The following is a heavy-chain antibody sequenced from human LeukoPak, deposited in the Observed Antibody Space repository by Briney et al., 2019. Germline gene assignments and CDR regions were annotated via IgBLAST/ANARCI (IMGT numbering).Heavy chain of an antibody. CDR3: ARTAIAAAAFYNWFDS. CDR1: GFTFSSYA. D-gene: IGHD6-13*01. CDR2: IRHDGSND. Sequence: PGGSLRLSCAASGFTFSSYAMHWVRQAPGKGLEWVAFIRHDGSNDRYTNSVKGRFTISRDNARNSLYLQMNSLRAEDTAVYYCARTAIAAAAFYNWFDSWGQGTLVTVSS. J-gene: IGHJ5*01. V-gene: IGHV3-30*02.